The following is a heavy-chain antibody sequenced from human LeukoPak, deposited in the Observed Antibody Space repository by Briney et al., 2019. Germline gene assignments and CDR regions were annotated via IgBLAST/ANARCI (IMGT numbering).Heavy chain of an antibody. CDR1: GGSISSYY. CDR2: IYTSGST. J-gene: IGHJ5*02. Sequence: SETLSLTCTVSGGSISSYYWSWIRQPAGKGLEWIGRIYTSGSTNYNPSLKSRVTISVDTSKNQFSLKLSSVTAADTAVYYCARTERSTMVRGVSNNWFDPWGQGTLVTVSS. D-gene: IGHD3-10*01. CDR3: ARTERSTMVRGVSNNWFDP. V-gene: IGHV4-4*07.